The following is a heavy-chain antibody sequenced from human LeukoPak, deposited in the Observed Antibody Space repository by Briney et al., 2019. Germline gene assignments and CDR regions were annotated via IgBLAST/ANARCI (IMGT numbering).Heavy chain of an antibody. CDR2: ISYDGSNK. CDR3: AKDLIVVVVAAPDY. J-gene: IGHJ4*02. V-gene: IGHV3-30*18. D-gene: IGHD2-15*01. Sequence: GRSLRLSCAASGFTFSSYGMHWVRQAPGKGLEWVAVISYDGSNKYYADSVKGRFTISRDNSKNTLYLQMNSLRAEDMAVYYCAKDLIVVVVAAPDYWGQGTLVTVSS. CDR1: GFTFSSYG.